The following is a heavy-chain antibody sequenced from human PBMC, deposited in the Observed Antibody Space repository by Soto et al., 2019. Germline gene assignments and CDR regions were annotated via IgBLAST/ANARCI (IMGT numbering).Heavy chain of an antibody. Sequence: SETLSLTFAVSGDSFSSCDFYWTWIRQPPGKPLAWFGYVYSTATTNYSPSLKSRVDMSLDASENQFSLKVRSVAAADAAVYLCEPVPAPAAPTGGTSAYFYALDFWGTGHTV. D-gene: IGHD6-13*01. CDR3: EPVPAPAAPTGGTSAYFYALDF. V-gene: IGHV4-61*08. J-gene: IGHJ6*03. CDR2: VYSTATT. CDR1: GDSFSSCDFY.